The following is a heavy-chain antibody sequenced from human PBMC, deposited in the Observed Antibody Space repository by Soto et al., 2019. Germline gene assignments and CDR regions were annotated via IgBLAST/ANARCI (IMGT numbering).Heavy chain of an antibody. J-gene: IGHJ6*02. CDR2: ISGSGGST. V-gene: IGHV3-23*01. Sequence: EVQLLESGGGLVQPGGSLRLSCAASGFTFSSYAMSWVRQAPGKGLEWVSAISGSGGSTYYADSVKGRFTISRDNSQNTLYLQMNSLRAEDKAVYYWAKDSKEPLLGRIRGMDVWGQGTTVTVSS. CDR3: AKDSKEPLLGRIRGMDV. CDR1: GFTFSSYA. D-gene: IGHD6-19*01.